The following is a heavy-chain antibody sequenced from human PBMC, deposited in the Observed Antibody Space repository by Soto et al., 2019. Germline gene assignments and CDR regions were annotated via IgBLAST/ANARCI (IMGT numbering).Heavy chain of an antibody. CDR3: AKSMGGTANGMDV. CDR1: GFRFDDYG. Sequence: EVQLVESGGGLVQPGRSLRLSCAASGFRFDDYGMHWVRQVPGKGLEWVSGSIYYSGSIGYADSEKGRFTISRDNAKNSLYLQMNRLRAEDTALYYCAKSMGGTANGMDVWGQGTTVTVSS. J-gene: IGHJ6*02. CDR2: SIYYSGSI. V-gene: IGHV3-9*01. D-gene: IGHD2-15*01.